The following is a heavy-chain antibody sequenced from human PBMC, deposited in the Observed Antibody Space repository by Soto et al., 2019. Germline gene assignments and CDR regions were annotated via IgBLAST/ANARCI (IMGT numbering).Heavy chain of an antibody. CDR2: ISGSGGST. CDR1: GFTFDDYA. D-gene: IGHD3-22*01. V-gene: IGHV3-23*04. Sequence: EVQLVESGGGLVQPGRSLRLSCAASGFTFDDYAMHWVRQAPGKGLEWVSAISGSGGSTYYADSVKGRFTISRDNSKNTLYLQMNSLRAEDTAVYYCAKDGDLYYYDSSGYHYWGQGTLVTVSS. CDR3: AKDGDLYYYDSSGYHY. J-gene: IGHJ4*02.